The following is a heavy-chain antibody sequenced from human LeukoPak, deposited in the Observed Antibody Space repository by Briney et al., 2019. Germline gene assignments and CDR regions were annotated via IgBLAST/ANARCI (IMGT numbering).Heavy chain of an antibody. D-gene: IGHD3-22*01. CDR3: ARPYYYDSRIDP. V-gene: IGHV4-34*01. CDR2: MYYSGST. J-gene: IGHJ5*02. Sequence: NPSETLSLTCAVYGGSFSGYYWSWIRQPPGKGLEWIAYMYYSGSTYYNPSPKSRVTMSADTSKNQLSLKLSSVTAADTAVYYCARPYYYDSRIDPWGQGILVTVSS. CDR1: GGSFSGYY.